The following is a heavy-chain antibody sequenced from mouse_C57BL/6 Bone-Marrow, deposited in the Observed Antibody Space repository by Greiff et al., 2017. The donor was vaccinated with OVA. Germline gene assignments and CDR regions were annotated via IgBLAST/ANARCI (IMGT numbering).Heavy chain of an antibody. CDR3: AREGIYYDYRWYWYFDV. V-gene: IGHV5-16*01. J-gene: IGHJ1*03. CDR2: INYDGSST. D-gene: IGHD2-4*01. Sequence: EVKLMESEGGLVQPGSSMKLSCTASGFTFSDYYMAWVRQVPEKGLEWVANINYDGSSTYYLDSLKSRFIISRDNAKNILYLQMSSLKSEDTATYYCAREGIYYDYRWYWYFDVWGTGTTVTVSS. CDR1: GFTFSDYY.